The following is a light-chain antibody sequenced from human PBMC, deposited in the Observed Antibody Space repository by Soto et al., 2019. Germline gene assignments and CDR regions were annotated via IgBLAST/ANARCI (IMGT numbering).Light chain of an antibody. CDR2: DVS. CDR3: SSYTSSNIVV. CDR1: SGDVGGYNY. V-gene: IGLV2-14*01. J-gene: IGLJ2*01. Sequence: QSALTQPASVSGSPGQSITISCTGSSGDVGGYNYVSWYQQHPGKAPKLMIYDVSNRPSGVSNRFSGSKSGNTASLTISGLQAEDEADYYCSSYTSSNIVVFGGGTKLTVL.